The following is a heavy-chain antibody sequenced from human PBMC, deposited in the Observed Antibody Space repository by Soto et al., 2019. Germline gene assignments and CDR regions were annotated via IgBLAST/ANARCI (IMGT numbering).Heavy chain of an antibody. V-gene: IGHV3-7*01. Sequence: EVQLVESGGGWVQPGGSLRLSCAASGFTFSSYWMSWVRQAPGKGLEWVANIKQDGSEKYYVDSVKGRFTISRDNAKNSLYLQMNSLRAEDTAVYYCARDQRGGDYVYGYWGQGTLVTVSS. CDR1: GFTFSSYW. J-gene: IGHJ4*02. CDR3: ARDQRGGDYVYGY. D-gene: IGHD4-17*01. CDR2: IKQDGSEK.